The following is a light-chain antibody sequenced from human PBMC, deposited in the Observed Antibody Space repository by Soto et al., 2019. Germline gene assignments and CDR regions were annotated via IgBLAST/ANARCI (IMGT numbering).Light chain of an antibody. CDR1: SSDVGSYNL. Sequence: QSVLTQPASVSGSPGQSITISCTGTSSDVGSYNLVSWYQHRPGKAPQLMIYEVSKRPSGVSDRFSGSKSGNTASLTVSGLQAEDEAAYYCCSYAGSSSVLFGGGTKLTVL. V-gene: IGLV2-23*02. CDR3: CSYAGSSSVL. CDR2: EVS. J-gene: IGLJ2*01.